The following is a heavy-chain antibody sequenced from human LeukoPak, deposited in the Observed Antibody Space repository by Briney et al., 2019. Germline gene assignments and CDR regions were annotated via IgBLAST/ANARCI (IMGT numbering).Heavy chain of an antibody. D-gene: IGHD4-17*01. CDR3: ARKMTTVTFGAFDI. V-gene: IGHV3-53*01. J-gene: IGHJ3*02. Sequence: PGGSLRLSCAASGFTVSNQYMSWVRQVPGKGLQWVSVIESGGNRYYASSVKGRFTMSRDNSMNTLYLQMNSLRAEDTAMYYCARKMTTVTFGAFDIWGQGTMVTVSS. CDR1: GFTVSNQY. CDR2: IESGGNR.